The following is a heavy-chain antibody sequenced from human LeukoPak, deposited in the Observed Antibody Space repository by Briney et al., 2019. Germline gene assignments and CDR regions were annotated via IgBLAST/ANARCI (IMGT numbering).Heavy chain of an antibody. CDR3: AKNPTTVTTNFDY. CDR2: ISGSGGST. J-gene: IGHJ4*02. CDR1: GFTFSSYA. D-gene: IGHD4-11*01. Sequence: PGGSLRLSCAASGFTFSSYAMSWVRQAPGKGLEWVSAISGSGGSTYYADSVKGRFTISGDNSKNTLYLQMNSLRAEDTAVYYRAKNPTTVTTNFDYWGQGTLVTVSS. V-gene: IGHV3-23*01.